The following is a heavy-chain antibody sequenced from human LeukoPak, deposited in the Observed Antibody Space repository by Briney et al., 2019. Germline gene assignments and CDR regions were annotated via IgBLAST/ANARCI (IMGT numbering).Heavy chain of an antibody. Sequence: GRSLRLSCTVSGFTFDDYAMHWVRQAPGKGLEWVAVISYDGSNKYYADSVKGRFTISRDNSKNTLYLQMNSPRAEDTAVYYCAKPLKDFWSGYYFGGMDVWGQGTTVTVSS. D-gene: IGHD3-3*01. CDR2: ISYDGSNK. CDR3: AKPLKDFWSGYYFGGMDV. J-gene: IGHJ6*02. V-gene: IGHV3-30*18. CDR1: GFTFDDYA.